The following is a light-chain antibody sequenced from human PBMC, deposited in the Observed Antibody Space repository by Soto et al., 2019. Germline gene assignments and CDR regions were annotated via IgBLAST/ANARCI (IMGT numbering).Light chain of an antibody. CDR2: GAS. Sequence: EIVMTQSPATLSVSPGERATLSCRASRSISSNLAWYQQKPGQAPWLLIYGASTRATGIPARFSRSGSGTEFTLTISSLQSEDFAVYYCQQYYDSPTFGQGTKVEI. J-gene: IGKJ1*01. CDR1: RSISSN. CDR3: QQYYDSPT. V-gene: IGKV3D-15*01.